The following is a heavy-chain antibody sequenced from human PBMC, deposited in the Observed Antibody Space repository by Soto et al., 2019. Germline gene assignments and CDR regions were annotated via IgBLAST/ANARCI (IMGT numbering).Heavy chain of an antibody. J-gene: IGHJ5*02. Sequence: SQTLSLTCAISGDSVSSNSAAWNRIRQSPSRGLEWLGRTYYRSKWYNDYAVSVKSRITINPDTSKNQFSLQLNSVTPEDTAVYYCARGTAGILPNWFDPWGQGTLVTVSS. CDR2: TYYRSKWYN. D-gene: IGHD3-9*01. CDR1: GDSVSSNSAA. CDR3: ARGTAGILPNWFDP. V-gene: IGHV6-1*01.